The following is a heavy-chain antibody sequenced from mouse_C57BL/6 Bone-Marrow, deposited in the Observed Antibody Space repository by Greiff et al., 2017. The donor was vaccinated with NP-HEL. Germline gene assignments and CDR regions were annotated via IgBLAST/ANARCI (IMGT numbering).Heavy chain of an antibody. J-gene: IGHJ1*03. CDR3: ARAVYGNYDWYFDV. CDR1: GYTFTSYT. V-gene: IGHV1-4*01. D-gene: IGHD2-10*02. Sequence: VQLQQSGAELARPGASVKMSCKASGYTFTSYTMHWVKQRPGQGLEWIGYINPSSGYTKYNQKFKDKATLTADKSSSTAYMQLSSLTSEDSAVYYCARAVYGNYDWYFDVWGTGTTVTVSS. CDR2: INPSSGYT.